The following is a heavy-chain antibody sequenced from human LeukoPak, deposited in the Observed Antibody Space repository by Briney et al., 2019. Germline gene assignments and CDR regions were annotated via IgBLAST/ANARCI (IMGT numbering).Heavy chain of an antibody. CDR3: AKGGATVIDY. V-gene: IGHV3-74*01. J-gene: IGHJ4*02. CDR2: INSDGSST. Sequence: GGSLRLSCAASGFTFSNYWMHWVRQAPGKGLVWVSRINSDGSSTTSADSVKGRFTISRDNAKNTLYLQMNSLRAEDAAVYYCAKGGATVIDYWGQGTLVTVSS. D-gene: IGHD4-17*01. CDR1: GFTFSNYW.